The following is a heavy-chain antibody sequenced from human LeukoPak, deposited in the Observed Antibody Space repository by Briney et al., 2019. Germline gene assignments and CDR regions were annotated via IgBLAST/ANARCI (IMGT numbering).Heavy chain of an antibody. V-gene: IGHV3-7*01. CDR1: GFSLSGYW. J-gene: IGHJ4*02. CDR3: ARDLDFYATDY. CDR2: IAKDGYWI. D-gene: IGHD2/OR15-2a*01. Sequence: GGTLRHSCTASGFSLSGYWMSWVRQAPGQGLEWVANIAKDGYWIHYADSVKGRFTISRDNAKNSLSLQMNSLRADDTAIYYCARDLDFYATDYWGQGTLVTVAS.